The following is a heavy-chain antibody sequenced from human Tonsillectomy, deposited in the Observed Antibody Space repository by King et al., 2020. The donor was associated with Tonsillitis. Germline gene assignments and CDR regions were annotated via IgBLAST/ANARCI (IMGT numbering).Heavy chain of an antibody. CDR2: IKNKTDGGTT. CDR3: TTDPFTVDAY. V-gene: IGHV3-15*01. CDR1: GFTFSNAW. D-gene: IGHD4-23*01. J-gene: IGHJ4*02. Sequence: VQLVQSGGGLVKPGGSLRLSCAASGFTFSNAWMSWVRQAPGKGLEWVGHIKNKTDGGTTDYAAPVKGRFTVSRDESKSTLYLQMNSLKTEDTAVYYCTTDPFTVDAYWGQGTLVTVSS.